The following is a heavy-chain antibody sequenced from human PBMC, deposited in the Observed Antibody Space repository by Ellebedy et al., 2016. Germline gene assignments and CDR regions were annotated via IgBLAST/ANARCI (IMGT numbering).Heavy chain of an antibody. CDR2: ISSSSSYI. D-gene: IGHD3-10*01. Sequence: GESLKISXAASGFTFSSYSMNWVRQAPGKGLEWVSSISSSSSYIYYADSVKGRFTISRDNAKNSLYLQMNSLRAEDTAVYYCVRGVRGSKGQDVWGQGTTVTVSS. CDR3: VRGVRGSKGQDV. V-gene: IGHV3-21*01. CDR1: GFTFSSYS. J-gene: IGHJ6*02.